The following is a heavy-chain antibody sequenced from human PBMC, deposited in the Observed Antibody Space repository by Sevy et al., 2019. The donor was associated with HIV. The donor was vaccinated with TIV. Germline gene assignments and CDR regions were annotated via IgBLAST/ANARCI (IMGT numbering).Heavy chain of an antibody. V-gene: IGHV1-8*01. CDR1: GYTFTSYD. CDR2: MNPNSGNT. Sequence: ASVKVSCKASGYTFTSYDINWVRQATGQGLEWMGWMNPNSGNTGYAQKFQGRVTMTRNTSISTAYMELSSLRSEDTAGYYCASNENSSSGAFDIWGQGTMVTVSS. D-gene: IGHD6-6*01. J-gene: IGHJ3*02. CDR3: ASNENSSSGAFDI.